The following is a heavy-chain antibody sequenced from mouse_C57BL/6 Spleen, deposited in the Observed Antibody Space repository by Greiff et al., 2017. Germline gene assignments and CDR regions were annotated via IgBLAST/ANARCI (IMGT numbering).Heavy chain of an antibody. D-gene: IGHD1-1*01. CDR3: ASGDYYGSVAMDY. J-gene: IGHJ4*01. CDR1: GFNIKNTY. Sequence: EVQLQESVAELVRPGASVKLSCTASGFNIKNTYMHWVKQRPEQGLEWIGRIDPANGNTKYAPKFQGKATITADTSSNTAYLQLSSLTSEDTSIYYCASGDYYGSVAMDYWGQGTSVTVSS. V-gene: IGHV14-3*01. CDR2: IDPANGNT.